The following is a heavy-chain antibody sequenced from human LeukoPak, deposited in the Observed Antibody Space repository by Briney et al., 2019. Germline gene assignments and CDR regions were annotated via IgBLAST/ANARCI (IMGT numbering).Heavy chain of an antibody. CDR3: ARDGRYCSGGSCYGNGMDV. V-gene: IGHV3-30*03. D-gene: IGHD2-15*01. J-gene: IGHJ6*02. CDR2: ISDDGSNN. CDR1: GFTSSSYG. Sequence: GRSLRLSCAASGFTSSSYGMHWVRQAPGKGLEWVAVISDDGSNNYYADSVRGRFTISRDNSKNTLYLQMNSLRAEDTAVYYCARDGRYCSGGSCYGNGMDVWGQGTTVTVSS.